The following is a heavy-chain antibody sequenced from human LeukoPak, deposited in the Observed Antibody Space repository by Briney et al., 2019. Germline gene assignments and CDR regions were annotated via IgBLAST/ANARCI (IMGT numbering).Heavy chain of an antibody. CDR1: GGSISSYY. J-gene: IGHJ5*02. CDR3: ARYVYCTNGVCLNWFDP. D-gene: IGHD2-8*01. V-gene: IGHV4-59*06. Sequence: SETLSLTCTVSGGSISSYYWSWIRQHPGKGLEWIGYIYYSGSTYYNPSLKSRVTISVDTSKNQFSLKLSSVTAADTAVYYCARYVYCTNGVCLNWFDPWGQGTLVTVSS. CDR2: IYYSGST.